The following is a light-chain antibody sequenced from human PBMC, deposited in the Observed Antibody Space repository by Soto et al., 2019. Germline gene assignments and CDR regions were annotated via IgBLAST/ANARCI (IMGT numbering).Light chain of an antibody. CDR2: GAS. V-gene: IGKV3-20*01. CDR1: QTVTRSF. J-gene: IGKJ2*01. CDR3: QQYGSSPYT. Sequence: EVVLTQSPGTLSLSPGERATLSCRASQTVTRSFLAWYQQKPGQAPRLLIYGASTRATGSPDRFRGSGSGTDFTLTISRLEPEDFAMYYCQQYGSSPYTFGQGTKVDIK.